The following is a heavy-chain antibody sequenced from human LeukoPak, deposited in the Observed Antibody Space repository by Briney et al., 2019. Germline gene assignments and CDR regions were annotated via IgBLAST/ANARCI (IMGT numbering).Heavy chain of an antibody. CDR2: IHYSGST. CDR3: ARVQQWPDYYYYYMDV. V-gene: IGHV4-59*01. Sequence: PSETLSLTCTVSGGSISSYYWSWIRQPPGKGLEWIGYIHYSGSTNYNPSLKSRVTISVDTSKNQFSLNLSSLTAADTAVYYCARVQQWPDYYYYYMDVWGKGTTVTISS. D-gene: IGHD6-19*01. J-gene: IGHJ6*03. CDR1: GGSISSYY.